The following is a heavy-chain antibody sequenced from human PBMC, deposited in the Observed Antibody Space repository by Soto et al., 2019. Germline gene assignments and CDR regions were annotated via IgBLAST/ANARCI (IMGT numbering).Heavy chain of an antibody. CDR2: IYYSGST. J-gene: IGHJ4*02. CDR3: ARAGYYDSSGYPLFDY. D-gene: IGHD3-22*01. CDR1: GGSVSSGSYY. Sequence: SETLSLTCTVSGGSVSSGSYYWSWIRQPRGKGLEWIGYIYYSGSTNYNPSLKSRVTISVDTSKNQFSLKLSSVTAADTAVYYCARAGYYDSSGYPLFDYWGQGTQVTVSS. V-gene: IGHV4-61*01.